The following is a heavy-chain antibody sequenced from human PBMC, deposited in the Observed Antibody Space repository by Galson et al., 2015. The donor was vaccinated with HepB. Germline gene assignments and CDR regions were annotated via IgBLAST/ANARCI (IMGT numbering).Heavy chain of an antibody. D-gene: IGHD5-12*01. J-gene: IGHJ4*02. CDR1: GFRLTDHA. Sequence: SLRLSCAASGFRLTDHAMNWVRRAPGKGLEWAAYLSSDSTTIHYADSAKGRFTISRDNGENSVFLQMNSLRGDDTAVYYCVRDRGSGFGGNDVPSFDYWGRGSLVTVSP. CDR3: VRDRGSGFGGNDVPSFDY. V-gene: IGHV3-48*01. CDR2: LSSDSTTI.